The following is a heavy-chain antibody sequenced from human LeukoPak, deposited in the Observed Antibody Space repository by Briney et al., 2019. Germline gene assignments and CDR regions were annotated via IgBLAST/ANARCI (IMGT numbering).Heavy chain of an antibody. CDR2: IYPGDSDT. J-gene: IGHJ6*02. CDR1: GYSFTSYW. V-gene: IGHV5-51*01. CDR3: ARRPGPRASYYYYGMDV. Sequence: GESLQISCKGSGYSFTSYWIGWARPMPGKGLEWMGIIYPGDSDTRYSPSFQGQVTISADKSISTAYLQWSSLKASDTAMYYCARRPGPRASYYYYGMDVWGQGTTVTVSS.